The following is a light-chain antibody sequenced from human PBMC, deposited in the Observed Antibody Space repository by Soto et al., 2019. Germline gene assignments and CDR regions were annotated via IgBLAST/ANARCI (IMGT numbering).Light chain of an antibody. V-gene: IGKV1-33*01. J-gene: IGKJ5*01. CDR2: DAS. CDR1: QNINNY. CDR3: QQYENLPT. Sequence: DIQMTQSPSSLSACVGDRVTITFQASQNINNYLNWYQQKPGRAPKLLIYDASNLEAGVPSRFRGSGSGTDFTFTISRLQPEDTATYYCQQYENLPTFGQGTRLEIK.